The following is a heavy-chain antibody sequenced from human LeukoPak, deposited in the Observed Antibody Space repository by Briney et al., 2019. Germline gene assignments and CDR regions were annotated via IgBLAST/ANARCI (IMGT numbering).Heavy chain of an antibody. CDR1: GFTFSSYV. J-gene: IGHJ2*01. Sequence: PGGSLRLSCAASGFTFSSYVMGWVRQAPGKGLEWVSAISGSGGSTYYADSVKGRFTISRDNSKNTLYLQLNSLRADDTAVYYCARSGSSYSNWYFDLWGRGTLVTVSS. CDR2: ISGSGGST. D-gene: IGHD3-22*01. CDR3: ARSGSSYSNWYFDL. V-gene: IGHV3-23*01.